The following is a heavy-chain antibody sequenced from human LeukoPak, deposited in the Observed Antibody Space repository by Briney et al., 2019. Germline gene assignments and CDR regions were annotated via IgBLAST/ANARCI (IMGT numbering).Heavy chain of an antibody. CDR2: IYTSGST. Sequence: SETLSLTCTVSGGSISSGNFYWSWIRRPAGKGLEWIGRIYTSGSTNYNPPLKSRVTISVDTSKSQFSLKLSSVTAADTAVYYCARAVQWLPFDYWGQGTLVTVSS. CDR1: GGSISSGNFY. CDR3: ARAVQWLPFDY. V-gene: IGHV4-61*02. J-gene: IGHJ4*02. D-gene: IGHD5-12*01.